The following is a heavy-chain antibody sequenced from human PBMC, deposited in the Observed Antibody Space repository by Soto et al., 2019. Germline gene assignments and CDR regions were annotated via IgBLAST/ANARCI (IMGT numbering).Heavy chain of an antibody. J-gene: IGHJ6*02. CDR2: IVVGSGNT. Sequence: SVKVSCKASGFTFTSSAMQWVRQARGQRLEWIGWIVVGSGNTNYAQKFQERVTITRDMSTSTAYMELSSLRSEDTAVYYCAAVLLYSSSWFNYYGMDVWGQGTTVTVSS. V-gene: IGHV1-58*02. D-gene: IGHD6-13*01. CDR1: GFTFTSSA. CDR3: AAVLLYSSSWFNYYGMDV.